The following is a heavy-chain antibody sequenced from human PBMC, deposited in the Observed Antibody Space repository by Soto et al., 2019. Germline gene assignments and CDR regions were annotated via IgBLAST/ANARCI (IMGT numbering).Heavy chain of an antibody. V-gene: IGHV4-61*01. CDR3: ARVGRDYGDPIYYYGMDV. D-gene: IGHD4-17*01. CDR2: IYYSGST. CDR1: GGSVSSGSYY. J-gene: IGHJ6*02. Sequence: SETLSLTCTVSGGSVSSGSYYWSWIRQPPGKGLEWIGYIYYSGSTNYNPSLKSRVTISVDTSKNQFSLKLSSVTAADTAVYYCARVGRDYGDPIYYYGMDVWGQGTTVTVS.